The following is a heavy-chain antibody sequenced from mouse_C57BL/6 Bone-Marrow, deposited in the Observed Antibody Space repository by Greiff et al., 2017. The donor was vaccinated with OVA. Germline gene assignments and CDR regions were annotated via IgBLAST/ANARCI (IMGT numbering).Heavy chain of an antibody. J-gene: IGHJ2*01. V-gene: IGHV5-4*01. Sequence: EVKVVESGGGLVKPGGSLKLSCAASGFTFSSYAMSWVRQTPEKRLEWVATISDGGSYTYYPDNVKGRFTISRDNAKNNLYLQMSHLKSEDTAMYYCARDRDYYGSPYYFDYWGQGTTLTVSS. CDR1: GFTFSSYA. CDR3: ARDRDYYGSPYYFDY. D-gene: IGHD1-1*01. CDR2: ISDGGSYT.